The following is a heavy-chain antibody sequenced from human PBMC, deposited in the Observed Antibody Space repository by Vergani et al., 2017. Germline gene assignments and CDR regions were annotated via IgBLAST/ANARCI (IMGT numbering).Heavy chain of an antibody. CDR3: AKTHDFSSLYSSYNWFDP. J-gene: IGHJ5*02. CDR2: LYAGDSDV. CDR1: GYSITNYW. Sequence: EVQLVQSGAEVKKPGESLKISCQGSGYSITNYWIAWVRQRPGKGLEWMGILYAGDSDVRYSPSFQGQVTMSVDKSLSTAYLQWSSLKASDTATYYCAKTHDFSSLYSSYNWFDPWGQGTQVTVSS. D-gene: IGHD3-3*01. V-gene: IGHV5-51*03.